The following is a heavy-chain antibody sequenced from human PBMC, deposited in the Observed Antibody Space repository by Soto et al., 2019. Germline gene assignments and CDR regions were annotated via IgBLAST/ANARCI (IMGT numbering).Heavy chain of an antibody. J-gene: IGHJ5*02. CDR1: GYTFRSYS. V-gene: IGHV1-18*01. Sequence: QVQLVQSGAEVKKPGASVKVSCKTSGYTFRSYSISWVRQAPGQGLEWMGWINVYNGNKKYAQNLQGRVTMTTDTSTSTAYMELGSLRSDDTAVYYCARDLAVGWFDPWGQGTLVTVSS. D-gene: IGHD2-2*01. CDR2: INVYNGNK. CDR3: ARDLAVGWFDP.